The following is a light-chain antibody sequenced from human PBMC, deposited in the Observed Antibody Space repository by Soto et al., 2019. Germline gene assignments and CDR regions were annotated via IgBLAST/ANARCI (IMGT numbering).Light chain of an antibody. V-gene: IGLV1-47*01. Sequence: QSVLTQTPSASGTPGQCVTISCSGSNSNMGRNYVYWYQQVPGTAPKLLMYRNDVRPSGVPARFAGAKSGTSASLAISGLRAEDEADYYCAVWDNGLNGVAFGGGTKLTVL. CDR3: AVWDNGLNGVA. CDR1: NSNMGRNY. CDR2: RND. J-gene: IGLJ2*01.